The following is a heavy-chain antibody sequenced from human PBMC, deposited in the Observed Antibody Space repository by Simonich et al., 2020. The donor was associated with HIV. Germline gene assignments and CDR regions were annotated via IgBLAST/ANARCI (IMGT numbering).Heavy chain of an antibody. V-gene: IGHV4-34*01. D-gene: IGHD5-12*01. CDR3: ARRGGYNFDY. CDR2: INHSGST. J-gene: IGHJ4*02. Sequence: QVHLQQWGAGLLKPSETMSLTCAVYGGSFSGYYWNWIRQPPGKGLEWIGEINHSGSTDHNPSLKSRVTISVDTSKNQFSLKLSSVTAADTAMYYCARRGGYNFDYWGQGTLVTVSS. CDR1: GGSFSGYY.